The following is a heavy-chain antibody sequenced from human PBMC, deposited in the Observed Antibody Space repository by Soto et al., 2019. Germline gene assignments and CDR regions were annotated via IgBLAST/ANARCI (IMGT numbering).Heavy chain of an antibody. CDR2: ISPFNGHT. Sequence: QVQLVQSGGEVKKPGASVKVSCKPSGYTFTNYVISWVRRAPGQGLEWMGWISPFNGHTKYAQKFQGRVTLTTDTSTSTAYMELRGLIYDDTAVYYCARDAGSESYLAYWGQGTLVTVSS. V-gene: IGHV1-18*01. CDR1: GYTFTNYV. J-gene: IGHJ4*02. D-gene: IGHD1-26*01. CDR3: ARDAGSESYLAY.